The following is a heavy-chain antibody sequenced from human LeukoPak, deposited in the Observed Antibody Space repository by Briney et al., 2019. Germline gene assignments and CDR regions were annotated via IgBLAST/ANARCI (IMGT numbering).Heavy chain of an antibody. CDR2: IKPKTGDT. CDR3: SYGDYEFDASAF. D-gene: IGHD4-17*01. CDR1: GYRFSGFY. V-gene: IGHV1-2*02. J-gene: IGHJ3*01. Sequence: VASVKVSCKASGYRFSGFYMYWVRQAPGQGLQWMGWIKPKTGDTHYAQKFQGRVTMTRDTSTSTAYMELRSLRSDDTAIYYCSYGDYEFDASAFWGQGTAVTISS.